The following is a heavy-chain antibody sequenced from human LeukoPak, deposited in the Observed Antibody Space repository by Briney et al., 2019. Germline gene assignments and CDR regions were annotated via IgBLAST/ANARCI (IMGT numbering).Heavy chain of an antibody. Sequence: ASVKVSCKTSGYTFTRHAITWVRQAPGQGLEWMGWISTYNGDTKYAQKLQGRVTLTTDTPTSTAYMALRSLTSDDTAVYYCARDPSNTSGWYIYFDYWGQGTLVTVSS. CDR1: GYTFTRHA. CDR2: ISTYNGDT. V-gene: IGHV1-18*01. J-gene: IGHJ4*02. D-gene: IGHD6-19*01. CDR3: ARDPSNTSGWYIYFDY.